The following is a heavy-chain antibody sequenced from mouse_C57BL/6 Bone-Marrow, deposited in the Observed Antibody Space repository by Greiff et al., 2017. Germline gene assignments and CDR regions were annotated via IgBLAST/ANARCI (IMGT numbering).Heavy chain of an antibody. J-gene: IGHJ2*01. D-gene: IGHD6-5*01. CDR3: TTPLCNDEGY. V-gene: IGHV14-4*01. Sequence: EVQLQQSGAELVRPGASVKLSCTASGFNIKDDYMHWVKQRPEQGLEWIGWIDPENGDTEYASKFQGKAPITADTSSNTAYLQLSSLTSEDTAVYYCTTPLCNDEGYWGQGTTRTVSS. CDR2: IDPENGDT. CDR1: GFNIKDDY.